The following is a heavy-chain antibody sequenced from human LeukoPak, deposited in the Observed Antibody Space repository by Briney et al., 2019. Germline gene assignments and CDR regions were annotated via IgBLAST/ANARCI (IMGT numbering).Heavy chain of an antibody. Sequence: SGGSLRLSCAASGCTFISYAMSWVRQAPGKGLEWFSAISGSDGSTNYADSGKGRLTISSDNSKNPLYLQMHSLRAEDTAVYYCAKGLTGLYCSGGSSFSTYYYYYYGMDVWGKGTTVTVSS. CDR2: ISGSDGST. D-gene: IGHD2-15*01. J-gene: IGHJ6*04. CDR1: GCTFISYA. CDR3: AKGLTGLYCSGGSSFSTYYYYYYGMDV. V-gene: IGHV3-23*01.